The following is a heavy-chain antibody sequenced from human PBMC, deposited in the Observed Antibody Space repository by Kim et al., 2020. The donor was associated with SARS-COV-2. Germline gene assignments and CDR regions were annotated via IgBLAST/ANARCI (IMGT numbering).Heavy chain of an antibody. V-gene: IGHV3-30*18. CDR3: AKEARGNYYYGMDV. CDR1: GFTFSTYG. D-gene: IGHD6-6*01. J-gene: IGHJ6*02. CDR2: ISYDGSNK. Sequence: GGSLRLSCAASGFTFSTYGMHWVRQAPGKGLEWVAVISYDGSNKYYADSVKGRFTISRDNSKNTLYLQMNSLRAEDTAVYYCAKEARGNYYYGMDVWGQGTPVTVSS.